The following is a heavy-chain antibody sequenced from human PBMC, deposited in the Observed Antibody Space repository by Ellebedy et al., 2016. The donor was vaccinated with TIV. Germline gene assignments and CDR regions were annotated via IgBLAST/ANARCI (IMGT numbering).Heavy chain of an antibody. D-gene: IGHD2-2*02. CDR1: SGSISSTSYY. J-gene: IGHJ4*02. Sequence: SETLSLXXTVSSGSISSTSYYWGWIRQPPGKGLEWIGSVYSRGGTYYNPSLKSRVTISGDTSRNQISLTLSSVTASETAVYYCARQYCSSSSCYTRWVDSWGQGTLVTVSS. CDR3: ARQYCSSSSCYTRWVDS. V-gene: IGHV4-39*01. CDR2: VYSRGGT.